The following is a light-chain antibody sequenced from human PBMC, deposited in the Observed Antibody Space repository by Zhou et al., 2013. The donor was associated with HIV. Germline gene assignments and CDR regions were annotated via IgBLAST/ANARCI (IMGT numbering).Light chain of an antibody. CDR1: QSVDTY. Sequence: IVMTQSPATLSLSPGETATLSCRASQSVDTYLAWYQQRPGQPPRLLIYDASTRATGVPVRFSGSGSGTEFTLSIANLQSEDVAVYYCQQYNRWPPLTFGGGTQVEIK. CDR3: QQYNRWPPLT. V-gene: IGKV3-15*01. CDR2: DAS. J-gene: IGKJ4*01.